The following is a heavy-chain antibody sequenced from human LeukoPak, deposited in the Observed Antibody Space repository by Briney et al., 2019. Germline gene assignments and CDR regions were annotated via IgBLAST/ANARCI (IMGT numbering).Heavy chain of an antibody. CDR1: GFTFSSYG. Sequence: PGGSLRLSCAASGFTFSSYGMHWVRQAPGMGLEWVAFIRYDGSNKYYADSVKGRFTISRDNSKNTLYLQMNSLRAEDTAVYYCAKLDYSPDYDFWSGYSDYWGQGTLVTVSS. J-gene: IGHJ4*02. CDR2: IRYDGSNK. V-gene: IGHV3-30*02. D-gene: IGHD3-3*01. CDR3: AKLDYSPDYDFWSGYSDY.